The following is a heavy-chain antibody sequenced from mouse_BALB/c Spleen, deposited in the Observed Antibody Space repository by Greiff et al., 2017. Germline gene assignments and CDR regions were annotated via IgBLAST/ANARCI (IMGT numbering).Heavy chain of an antibody. V-gene: IGHV5-17*02. CDR2: ISSGSSTI. J-gene: IGHJ4*01. D-gene: IGHD4-1*01. CDR3: ARLGRGYYAMDY. Sequence: EVQLVESGGGLVQPGGSRKLSCAASGFTFSSFGMHWVRQAPEKGLEWVAYISSGSSTIYYADTVKGRFTISRDNPKNTLFLQMTSLRSEDTAMYYCARLGRGYYAMDYWGQGTSVTVSS. CDR1: GFTFSSFG.